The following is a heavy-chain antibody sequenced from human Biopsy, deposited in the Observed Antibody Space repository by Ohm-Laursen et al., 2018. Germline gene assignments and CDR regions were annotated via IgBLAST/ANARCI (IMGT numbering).Heavy chain of an antibody. CDR1: GFSFTGYY. CDR3: TRGGYYYDSLAYYYWFDP. CDR2: ISPKSGGT. D-gene: IGHD3-22*01. J-gene: IGHJ5*02. Sequence: ASVKVSCKASGFSFTGYYIHWVRQAPGQGLEWMGWISPKSGGTNYAQKFQGNITMTKNTSISTAYVDLSSLRSNDTAVYYCTRGGYYYDSLAYYYWFDPWGQGTLVTVSS. V-gene: IGHV1-2*02.